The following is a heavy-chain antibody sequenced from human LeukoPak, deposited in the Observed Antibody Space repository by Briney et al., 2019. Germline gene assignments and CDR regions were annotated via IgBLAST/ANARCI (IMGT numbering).Heavy chain of an antibody. CDR3: AKEGYRYGYAIDY. CDR1: GFTFSTYA. Sequence: GGPLSLSCAASGFTFSTYAMIWVRQAPGKGLKWVSDLRCSGGSTFYALSVKRRFTISRDNSKNTLYLQMKSLRAEDTAVYYCAKEGYRYGYAIDYWGQGTLVTVSS. D-gene: IGHD5-18*01. V-gene: IGHV3-23*01. CDR2: LRCSGGST. J-gene: IGHJ4*02.